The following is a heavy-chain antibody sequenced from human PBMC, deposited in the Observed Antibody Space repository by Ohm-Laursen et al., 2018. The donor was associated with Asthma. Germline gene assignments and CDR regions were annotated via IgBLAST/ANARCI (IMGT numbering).Heavy chain of an antibody. Sequence: TLSLTCTVSGGSISSGGYYWSWIRQPPGKGLEWIGYIYYSGSTYYNPSLKSRVTISVDTSKNQFSLKLSSVTAADTAVYYCARNGAGHQPLHGMDVWGQGTTVTVSS. V-gene: IGHV4-30-4*08. CDR3: ARNGAGHQPLHGMDV. J-gene: IGHJ6*02. D-gene: IGHD2-2*01. CDR1: GGSISSGGYY. CDR2: IYYSGST.